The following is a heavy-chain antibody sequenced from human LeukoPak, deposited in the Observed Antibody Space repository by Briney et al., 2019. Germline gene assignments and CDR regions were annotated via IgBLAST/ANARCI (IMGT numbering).Heavy chain of an antibody. D-gene: IGHD6-13*01. V-gene: IGHV4-31*03. CDR1: GGSISSGGYY. J-gene: IGHJ6*02. CDR2: IYYSGST. Sequence: SQTLSLTCTVSGGSISSGGYYWSWIRQHPGKGLEWIGYIYYSGSTHYNPSLKSRVTISVDTSKNQFSLKLSSVTAADTAVYYCARVSAAAGSDYYYGMDVWGQGTTVTVS. CDR3: ARVSAAAGSDYYYGMDV.